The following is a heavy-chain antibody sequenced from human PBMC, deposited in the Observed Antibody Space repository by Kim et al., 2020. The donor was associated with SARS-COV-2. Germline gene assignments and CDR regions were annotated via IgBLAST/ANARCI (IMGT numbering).Heavy chain of an antibody. D-gene: IGHD5-18*01. CDR1: GGSFSGYY. CDR3: VNRGRGYRSFFDY. Sequence: SETLSLTCAVSGGSFSGYYWSWVRQAPGKGLEWIGEINPSGTTNYNPSLKSRVAISGDTSQDQFFLRLSSLTAADTAMYYCVNRGRGYRSFFDYWGQGTLVTVSS. V-gene: IGHV4-34*01. J-gene: IGHJ4*02. CDR2: INPSGTT.